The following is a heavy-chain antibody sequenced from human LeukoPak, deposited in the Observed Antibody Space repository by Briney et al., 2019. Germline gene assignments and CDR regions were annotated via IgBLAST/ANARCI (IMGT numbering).Heavy chain of an antibody. CDR2: IYSGGST. D-gene: IGHD3-22*01. CDR1: GFTFSSYA. J-gene: IGHJ4*02. CDR3: ARVSYYDSSGYYFLSYVDY. V-gene: IGHV3-53*01. Sequence: GGSLRLSCAASGFTFSSYAMSWVRQAPGKGLEWVSVIYSGGSTYYADSVRGRFTISRDNSKNTLYLQMNSLGAEDTAVYYCARVSYYDSSGYYFLSYVDYWGQGTLVTVSS.